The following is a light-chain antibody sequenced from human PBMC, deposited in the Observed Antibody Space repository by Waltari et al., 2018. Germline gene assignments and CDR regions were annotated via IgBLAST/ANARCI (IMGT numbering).Light chain of an antibody. CDR1: SGHSSNI. J-gene: IGLJ3*02. V-gene: IGLV4-69*01. CDR2: VNSDGSH. Sequence: QLVLTQSPSASASLGASVKLTCTLSSGHSSNIIAWLQQQPEKGPRYLMKVNSDGSHSKGGEIPGRFSGSRSGAERYLTISSVQSDDEADYYCQTGGHGTWVFGGGTKLTVL. CDR3: QTGGHGTWV.